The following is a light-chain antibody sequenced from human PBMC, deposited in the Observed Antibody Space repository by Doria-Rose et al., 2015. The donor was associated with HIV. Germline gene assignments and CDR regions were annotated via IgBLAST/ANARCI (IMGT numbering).Light chain of an antibody. CDR2: WAS. Sequence: DIRMTQSPDSLAVSLGERATINCKSSQSILYNSNSKNYLAWYQQKPGQPPKLLIYWASTRESGVPDRFSGSGSGTDFTLTISSLQAEDVAVYYCQQYYSTPYTFGQGTKLEIK. J-gene: IGKJ2*01. CDR1: QSILYNSNSKNY. CDR3: QQYYSTPYT. V-gene: IGKV4-1*01.